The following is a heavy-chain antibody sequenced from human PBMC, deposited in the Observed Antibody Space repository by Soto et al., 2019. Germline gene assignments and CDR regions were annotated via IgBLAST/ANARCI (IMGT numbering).Heavy chain of an antibody. J-gene: IGHJ4*02. D-gene: IGHD2-8*01. V-gene: IGHV1-18*01. Sequence: ASVKVSCQPSGYTFTNYGISWVRQAPGRGLEWLGWTSAYNGNTNYAQKFQGRVTMTTDTSTSTVYMELRSLRSDDAAVYYCARDSTNRAKFDYWGQGTLVTVSS. CDR2: TSAYNGNT. CDR1: GYTFTNYG. CDR3: ARDSTNRAKFDY.